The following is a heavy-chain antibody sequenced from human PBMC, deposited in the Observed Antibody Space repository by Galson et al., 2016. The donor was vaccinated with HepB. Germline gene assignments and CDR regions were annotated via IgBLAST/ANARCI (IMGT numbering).Heavy chain of an antibody. J-gene: IGHJ4*02. CDR3: ARTLYDYVWGSYRYPQDD. D-gene: IGHD3-16*02. CDR1: GFTFSSYA. CDR2: ISYDGSNK. V-gene: IGHV3-30-3*01. Sequence: SLRLSCAASGFTFSSYAMHWVRQAPGKGLEWVAVISYDGSNKYYADSVKGRFTISRDNSKKTLYLQMNSLRTEDTSVYCCARTLYDYVWGSYRYPQDDWGQGTLVTVSS.